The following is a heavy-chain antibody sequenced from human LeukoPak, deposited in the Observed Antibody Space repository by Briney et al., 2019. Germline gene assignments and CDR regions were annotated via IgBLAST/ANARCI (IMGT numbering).Heavy chain of an antibody. D-gene: IGHD3-9*01. V-gene: IGHV1-8*01. CDR2: MNPNSGNT. Sequence: ASEKVSCKASGYTFTSYDINWVRQATGQGLEWMGWMNPNSGNTGYAQKFQGRVTMTRNTSISTAYMELSSLRSEDTAVYYCARGAPLRYFDWLGNWGQGTLVTVSS. J-gene: IGHJ4*02. CDR3: ARGAPLRYFDWLGN. CDR1: GYTFTSYD.